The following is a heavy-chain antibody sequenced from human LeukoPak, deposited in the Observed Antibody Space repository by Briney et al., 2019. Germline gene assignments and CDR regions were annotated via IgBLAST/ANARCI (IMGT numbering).Heavy chain of an antibody. CDR1: GYSFTSYW. CDR2: IYPGDSDT. J-gene: IGHJ3*02. Sequence: ESLKISCKGSGYSFTSYWIGWARQMPGKGLEWMGIIYPGDSDTIYSQSFTGQVTISADKYLSTAYLQWSSLQASDTAMYYCARRHCSGDSCYSGAFDIWGQGTMVTVSS. D-gene: IGHD2-15*01. V-gene: IGHV5-51*01. CDR3: ARRHCSGDSCYSGAFDI.